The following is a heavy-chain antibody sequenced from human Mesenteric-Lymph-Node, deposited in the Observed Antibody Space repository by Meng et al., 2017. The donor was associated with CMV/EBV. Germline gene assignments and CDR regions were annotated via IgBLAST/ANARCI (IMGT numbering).Heavy chain of an antibody. CDR3: ARDRRLRYFDP. V-gene: IGHV4-59*01. J-gene: IGHJ5*02. D-gene: IGHD3-9*01. Sequence: SPASGPTFTRYLMHLVRPAPGQGLAWIGIINPSGCSTNYNPSLKSRVTISVDTSKNQFFLKLSSVTAADTAVYYCARDRRLRYFDPWGQGTLVTVSS. CDR2: INPSGCST. CDR1: GPTFTRYL.